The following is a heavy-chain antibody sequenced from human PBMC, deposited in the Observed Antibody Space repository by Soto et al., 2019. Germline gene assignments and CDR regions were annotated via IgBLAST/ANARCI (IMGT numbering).Heavy chain of an antibody. CDR2: ISRDGSGT. CDR1: GFTFSSHW. V-gene: IGHV3-74*01. J-gene: IGHJ4*02. Sequence: GGSLRLSCAGSGFTFSSHWMSWVRQAPGKGLVWVSNISRDGSGTSYVDSVQGRFTISRDNAKNTLYLQMNSLRAEDTAVYYCVRTSLVVAAATREDYWGQGTLVTVSS. CDR3: VRTSLVVAAATREDY. D-gene: IGHD2-15*01.